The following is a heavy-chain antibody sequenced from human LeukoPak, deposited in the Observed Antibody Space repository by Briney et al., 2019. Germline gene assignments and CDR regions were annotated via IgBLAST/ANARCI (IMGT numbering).Heavy chain of an antibody. CDR2: FDPEDGET. CDR3: ATHGITSSWFHGFDY. CDR1: GYTLTELS. V-gene: IGHV1-24*01. J-gene: IGHJ4*02. D-gene: IGHD6-13*01. Sequence: GASVKVSCKVSGYTLTELSMHWVRQAPGKGLEWMGTFDPEDGETIYAQKFQGRVTMTEDTSTDTVYMELSSLRSEDTAVYYCATHGITSSWFHGFDYWGQGTLVTVSS.